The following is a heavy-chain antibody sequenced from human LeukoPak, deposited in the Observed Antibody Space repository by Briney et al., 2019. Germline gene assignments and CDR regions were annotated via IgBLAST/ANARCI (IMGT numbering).Heavy chain of an antibody. CDR2: ISSSSSYI. J-gene: IGHJ4*02. D-gene: IGHD5-24*01. V-gene: IGHV3-21*01. CDR3: ARGGRDGYIRKYYFDY. CDR1: GFTFSSYS. Sequence: GGSLRLSCAASGFTFSSYSMNWVRQAPGKGLEWVSSISSSSSYIYYADSVKGRFTISRDNAKNSLYLQMNSLRAEDTAVYYCARGGRDGYIRKYYFDYWGQGTLVTVSS.